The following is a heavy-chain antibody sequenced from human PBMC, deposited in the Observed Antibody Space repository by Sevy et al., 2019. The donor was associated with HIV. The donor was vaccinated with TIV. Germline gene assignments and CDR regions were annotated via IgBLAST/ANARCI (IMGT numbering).Heavy chain of an antibody. Sequence: GGSMRLSCAASGFTFSSYSMNWVRQAPGKGLEWVSSISSSSSYIYYADSVKGRFTISRDNAKNSLYLQMNSLGAEDTAVYYCARDSSGWTADYWGQGTLVTVSS. V-gene: IGHV3-21*01. CDR1: GFTFSSYS. CDR3: ARDSSGWTADY. D-gene: IGHD6-19*01. CDR2: ISSSSSYI. J-gene: IGHJ4*02.